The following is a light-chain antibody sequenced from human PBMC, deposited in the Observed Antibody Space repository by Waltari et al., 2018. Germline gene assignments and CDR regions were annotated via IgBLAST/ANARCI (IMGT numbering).Light chain of an antibody. CDR2: DDN. V-gene: IGLV2-23*01. CDR1: SSDVGNYNL. CDR3: CSYAGSYTWV. Sequence: QSALTQPASLSGSPGQSITISCTGTSSDVGNYNLVCWYQQYPGKAPKVMIYDDNRRPSGASDRFTGFKSGSTASLTVSEVQTDDDADYYCCSYAGSYTWVFGGGTKLTVL. J-gene: IGLJ3*02.